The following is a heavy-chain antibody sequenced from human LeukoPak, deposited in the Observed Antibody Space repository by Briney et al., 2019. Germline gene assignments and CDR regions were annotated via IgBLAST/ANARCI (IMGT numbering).Heavy chain of an antibody. Sequence: SETLSLTXAVYGGSFSGYYWSLIRQPPGKGLELIGEINHSGSTNYNPSLKSRVTISLDTSKNHFYLKLSSLTAADTAVYYCARGERLGCSSTSRYHSFDPWSQGTLVTVSS. J-gene: IGHJ5*02. CDR2: INHSGST. D-gene: IGHD2-2*01. V-gene: IGHV4-34*01. CDR1: GGSFSGYY. CDR3: ARGERLGCSSTSRYHSFDP.